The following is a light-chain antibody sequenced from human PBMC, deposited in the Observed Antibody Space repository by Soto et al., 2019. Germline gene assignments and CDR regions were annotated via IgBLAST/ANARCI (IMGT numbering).Light chain of an antibody. V-gene: IGKV1-5*03. J-gene: IGKJ1*01. CDR1: QSIRTW. Sequence: DSQMTQSHSTLSASVGDRVTITCRASQSIRTWLAWYQQKPVKAPRLLMYQASSLKSGVPSRFSGSGSETEFTLTITSLQPDDTATYFCQQYSTYLWTFGQRTKVDI. CDR3: QQYSTYLWT. CDR2: QAS.